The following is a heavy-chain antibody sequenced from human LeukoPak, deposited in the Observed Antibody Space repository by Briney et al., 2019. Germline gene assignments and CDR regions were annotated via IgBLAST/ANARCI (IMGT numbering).Heavy chain of an antibody. CDR1: GFTFSSYG. J-gene: IGHJ4*02. D-gene: IGHD5-18*01. V-gene: IGHV3-30*03. CDR3: AWGYSYGEGGFDY. CDR2: ISYDGSNK. Sequence: PGGSLRLSCAASGFTFSSYGMHWVRQAPGKGLEWVAVISYDGSNKYYADSVKGRFTISRDNSKNTLYLQMNSLRAEDTAVYYCAWGYSYGEGGFDYWGQGTLVTVSS.